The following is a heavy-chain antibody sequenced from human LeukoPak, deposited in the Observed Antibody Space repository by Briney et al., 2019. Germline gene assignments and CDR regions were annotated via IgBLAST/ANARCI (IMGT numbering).Heavy chain of an antibody. J-gene: IGHJ5*02. CDR1: GYSFTSYW. Sequence: GESLKISCKGSGYSFTSYWIGWVRQMPGKGLEWMGIIYPGDSDTRYSPSFQGQVTISADKSISTAYLQWSSLKASDTAMYYCARQGGAAQFFLAPSNNWFPPGAGEPLS. CDR2: IYPGDSDT. D-gene: IGHD2/OR15-2a*01. V-gene: IGHV5-51*01. CDR3: ARQGGAAQFFLAPSNNWFPP.